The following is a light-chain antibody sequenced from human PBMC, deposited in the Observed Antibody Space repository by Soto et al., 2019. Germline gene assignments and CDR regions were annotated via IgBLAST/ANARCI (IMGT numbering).Light chain of an antibody. CDR2: DVN. Sequence: QSALTQPPSASGSPGQSVTISCTGTSSDIGGYNSVSWYQQHPGKAPKLMIYDVNKRPSGVPDRFSGSKSGNTASLTVSGLQGEDEADYFCSSSAGSNNVVVFGGGTKLTVL. V-gene: IGLV2-8*01. CDR3: SSSAGSNNVVV. J-gene: IGLJ2*01. CDR1: SSDIGGYNS.